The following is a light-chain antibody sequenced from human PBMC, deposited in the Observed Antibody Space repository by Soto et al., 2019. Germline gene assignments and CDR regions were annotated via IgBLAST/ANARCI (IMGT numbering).Light chain of an antibody. CDR2: EGS. CDR3: CSLAVGSTVV. Sequence: QSVLTQPASVSGSTGQSITISCTGTSSDVGTYNLVSWHQHQPGKAPKLIIYEGSKRPSGVSNRFSGSKSGNTASLTISGLQAEDEADYYCCSLAVGSTVVFGGGTKLTVL. V-gene: IGLV2-23*01. J-gene: IGLJ2*01. CDR1: SSDVGTYNL.